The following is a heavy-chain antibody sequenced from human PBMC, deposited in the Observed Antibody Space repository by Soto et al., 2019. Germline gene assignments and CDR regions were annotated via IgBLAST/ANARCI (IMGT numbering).Heavy chain of an antibody. CDR3: ARDRTVPAALRNRSFDP. CDR1: GGSFSGYY. V-gene: IGHV4-34*01. D-gene: IGHD2-2*01. Sequence: SETLSLTCAVYGGSFSGYYWSWIRQPPGKGLEWIGEINHSGSTNYNPSLKSRVTISVDTSKNQFSLKLSSVTAADTAVYYCARDRTVPAALRNRSFDPWGQGTLVTVSS. CDR2: INHSGST. J-gene: IGHJ5*02.